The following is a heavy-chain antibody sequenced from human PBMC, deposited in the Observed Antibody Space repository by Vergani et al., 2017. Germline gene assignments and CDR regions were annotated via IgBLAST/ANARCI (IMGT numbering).Heavy chain of an antibody. CDR3: ATLRGRMGNYFYGMDV. V-gene: IGHV5-51*01. D-gene: IGHD1-14*01. CDR2: IYPSDSDT. Sequence: EVQLVQSGAEVKKPGESLKISCKGSGYSFTSYWIGWVRQMPGKGLEWMGIIYPSDSDTRYSPSFQGQVAISADKSISAAYLQWSSLKASDTAIYYCATLRGRMGNYFYGMDVWGQGTTVTVSS. J-gene: IGHJ6*02. CDR1: GYSFTSYW.